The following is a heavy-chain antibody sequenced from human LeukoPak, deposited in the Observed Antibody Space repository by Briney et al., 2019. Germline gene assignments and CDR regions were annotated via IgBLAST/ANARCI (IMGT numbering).Heavy chain of an antibody. CDR1: GFTISSYG. V-gene: IGHV3-30*18. Sequence: PGRSLRLSCAASGFTISSYGMHWVRQAPGKGLEWVAVISYDGSNKYYADSVKGRFTISRDNSKNTLYLQMNSLRAEDTAVYYCAKDRYSGSYGRSYRGEYYFDYWGQGTLVTVSS. J-gene: IGHJ4*02. CDR3: AKDRYSGSYGRSYRGEYYFDY. D-gene: IGHD1-26*01. CDR2: ISYDGSNK.